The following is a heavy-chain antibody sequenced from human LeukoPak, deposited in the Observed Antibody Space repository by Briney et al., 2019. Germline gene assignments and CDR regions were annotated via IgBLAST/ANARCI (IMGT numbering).Heavy chain of an antibody. CDR2: IYYTRST. J-gene: IGHJ4*02. CDR3: ATHPLLDY. CDR1: GGSISSSSYY. V-gene: IGHV4-39*01. D-gene: IGHD3-16*02. Sequence: SETLSLTCTVSGGSISSSSYYWGWIRQPPGKGLEWIGSIYYTRSTYYNPSLKSRVSISVDPSKSQFSLKLTSVTAADTAVYYCATHPLLDYWGQGSLVTVSS.